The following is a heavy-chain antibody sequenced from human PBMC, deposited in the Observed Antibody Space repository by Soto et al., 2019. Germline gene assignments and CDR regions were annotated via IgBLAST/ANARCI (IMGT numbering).Heavy chain of an antibody. Sequence: SETLSLTCAVSGCSISSSNWWSWVRQPPGKGLEWIGEIYHSGSTNYNPSLKSRVTISVDKSKNHFSLKLSSVTAADTAVYYCARAAYSSGHDAFDIWGQGTMVT. J-gene: IGHJ3*02. D-gene: IGHD6-19*01. CDR3: ARAAYSSGHDAFDI. CDR1: GCSISSSNW. V-gene: IGHV4-4*02. CDR2: IYHSGST.